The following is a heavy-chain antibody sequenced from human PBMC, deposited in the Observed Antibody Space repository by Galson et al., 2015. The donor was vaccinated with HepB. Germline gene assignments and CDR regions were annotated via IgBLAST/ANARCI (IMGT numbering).Heavy chain of an antibody. CDR3: AAGPYYYGSGSYPNY. Sequence: SVKVSCKASGFTFTSSAMQWVRQARGQRLEWIGWIVVGSGNTNCAQKFQERVTITRDMSTSTAYMELSSLRSEDTAVYYCAAGPYYYGSGSYPNYWGQGTLVTVSS. J-gene: IGHJ4*02. D-gene: IGHD3-10*01. V-gene: IGHV1-58*02. CDR1: GFTFTSSA. CDR2: IVVGSGNT.